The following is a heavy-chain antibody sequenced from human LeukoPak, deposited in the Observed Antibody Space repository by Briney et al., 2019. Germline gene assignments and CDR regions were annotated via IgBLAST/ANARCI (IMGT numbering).Heavy chain of an antibody. J-gene: IGHJ4*02. Sequence: SVKVSCKASGGTFSSCAISWVRQAPGQGLEWMGGIIPIFGTANYAQKFQGRVTITTDESTSTAYMELSSLRSEDTAVYYCARALAARPLGIDYWGQGTLVTVSS. D-gene: IGHD6-6*01. CDR3: ARALAARPLGIDY. CDR1: GGTFSSCA. CDR2: IIPIFGTA. V-gene: IGHV1-69*05.